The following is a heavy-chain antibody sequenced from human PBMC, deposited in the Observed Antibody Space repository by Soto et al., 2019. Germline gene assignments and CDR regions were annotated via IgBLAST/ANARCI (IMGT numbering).Heavy chain of an antibody. D-gene: IGHD3-10*01. CDR2: IRPDGNEI. J-gene: IGHJ3*02. Sequence: GGCLRLSCAASGFTLSTYWMAWVRQTPGKGLEFVANIRPDGNEINYVDSVKGRFTISRDNAKNSLFLQMNSLRDDDTAVYYCGTDQWGGAFDIGGQGTTVTVS. V-gene: IGHV3-7*01. CDR1: GFTLSTYW. CDR3: GTDQWGGAFDI.